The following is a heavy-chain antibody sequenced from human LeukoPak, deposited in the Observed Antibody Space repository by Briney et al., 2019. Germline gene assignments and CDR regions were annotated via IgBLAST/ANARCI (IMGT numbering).Heavy chain of an antibody. Sequence: GGSLRLSCAASGFTFSSYAMHWVRQAPGKGLEWVAVISYDGSNKYYADSVKGRFTISRDNSKDTLYLQMNSLRAEDTAVYYCARTRVGYCSGGSCHLDYWGQGTLVTVSS. CDR2: ISYDGSNK. D-gene: IGHD2-15*01. V-gene: IGHV3-30-3*01. CDR1: GFTFSSYA. CDR3: ARTRVGYCSGGSCHLDY. J-gene: IGHJ4*02.